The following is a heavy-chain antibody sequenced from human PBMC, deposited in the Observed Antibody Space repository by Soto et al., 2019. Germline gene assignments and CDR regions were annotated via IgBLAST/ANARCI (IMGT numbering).Heavy chain of an antibody. CDR1: GYTFTTYA. CDR2: INAGNGNT. Sequence: AASVKVSCKASGYTFTTYALHWVRQAPGQRLEWMGCINAGNGNTKYSQKFQGRVTITRDTSATTAYMELSSLRSEDTAVYYCARDPEPGSSSWYAYFDYWGQGTLVTVSS. D-gene: IGHD6-13*01. V-gene: IGHV1-3*01. CDR3: ARDPEPGSSSWYAYFDY. J-gene: IGHJ4*02.